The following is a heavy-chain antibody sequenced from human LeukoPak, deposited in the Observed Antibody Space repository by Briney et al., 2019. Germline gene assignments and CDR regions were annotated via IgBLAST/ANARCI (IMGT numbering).Heavy chain of an antibody. J-gene: IGHJ4*02. CDR2: INPNSGDT. Sequence: GASVKVSCKASGYTLTAYHVHWVRQGPGQGLEWMGRINPNSGDTNYAQEFQGRVTMTRDTSISTAYMELSRLRSDDTAVYYCARAGPPLEFDCWGQGTLVTVSS. V-gene: IGHV1-2*06. CDR1: GYTLTAYH. D-gene: IGHD3-10*01. CDR3: ARAGPPLEFDC.